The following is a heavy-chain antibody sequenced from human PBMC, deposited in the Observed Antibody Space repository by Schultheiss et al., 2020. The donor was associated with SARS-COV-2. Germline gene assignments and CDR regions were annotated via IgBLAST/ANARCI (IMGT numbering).Heavy chain of an antibody. Sequence: SVKVSCKASGGTFSSYAISWVRQAPGQGLEWMGGIIPIFGTANYAQKFQGRVTITADKSTSTAYMELSSLRSEDTAVYYCARSRYSGYDWLFLFDYWGQGTLVTVSS. CDR1: GGTFSSYA. J-gene: IGHJ4*02. D-gene: IGHD5-12*01. CDR2: IIPIFGTA. V-gene: IGHV1-69*06. CDR3: ARSRYSGYDWLFLFDY.